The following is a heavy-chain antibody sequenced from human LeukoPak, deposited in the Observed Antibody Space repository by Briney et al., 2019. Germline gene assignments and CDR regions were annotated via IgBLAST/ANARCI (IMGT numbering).Heavy chain of an antibody. V-gene: IGHV3-49*04. D-gene: IGHD3-22*01. Sequence: GGSLRLSCTPSGFTFGDYALSWVRQAPGKGLEWVGFIRSKAYGGTTEHAASVKGRFTISRDDSKSIAYLQMNSLKTEDTAVYYCTRYHYDTSGYYYLNDWGQGTLVTVSS. J-gene: IGHJ4*02. CDR2: IRSKAYGGTT. CDR1: GFTFGDYA. CDR3: TRYHYDTSGYYYLND.